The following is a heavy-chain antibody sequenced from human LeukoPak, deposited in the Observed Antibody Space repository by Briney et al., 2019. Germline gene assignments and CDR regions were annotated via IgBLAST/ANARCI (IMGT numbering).Heavy chain of an antibody. D-gene: IGHD5-18*01. J-gene: IGHJ6*03. CDR1: GGSFSGYY. V-gene: IGHV4-34*01. Sequence: SETLSLTCAVYGGSFSGYYWSWIRQPPGKGLEWIGEINYSGSTNYNPSLKSRVTISVDTSKNQFSLKLSSVTAADTAVYYCARGEQDTAMIYYYYYMDVWGKGTTVTVSS. CDR3: ARGEQDTAMIYYYYYMDV. CDR2: INYSGST.